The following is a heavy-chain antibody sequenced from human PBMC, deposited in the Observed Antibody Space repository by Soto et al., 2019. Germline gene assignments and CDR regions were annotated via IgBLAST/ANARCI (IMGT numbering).Heavy chain of an antibody. CDR3: ASGGGDSSGYYYDYYGMDV. J-gene: IGHJ6*02. Sequence: ASVKVSCKASGGTFSSYAISWVRQAPGQGLEWMGGIIPIFGTANYAQKFQGGVTITADESTSTACMELSSLRSEDTAVYYCASGGGDSSGYYYDYYGMDVWGQGTTVTVSS. D-gene: IGHD3-22*01. V-gene: IGHV1-69*13. CDR1: GGTFSSYA. CDR2: IIPIFGTA.